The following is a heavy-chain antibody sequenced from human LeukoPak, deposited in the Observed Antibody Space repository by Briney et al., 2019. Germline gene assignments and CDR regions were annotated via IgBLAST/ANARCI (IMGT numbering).Heavy chain of an antibody. CDR3: ARGNIVVVVAAIWFDP. V-gene: IGHV4-39*07. D-gene: IGHD2-15*01. CDR2: IYYSGTT. J-gene: IGHJ5*02. CDR1: GGSISSSSYY. Sequence: SETLSLTCTVSGGSISSSSYYWGWIRQPPGKGLEWIGSIYYSGTTNYNPSLKSRVTISVDTSKNQFSLKLSSVTAADTAVYYCARGNIVVVVAAIWFDPWGQGTLVTVSS.